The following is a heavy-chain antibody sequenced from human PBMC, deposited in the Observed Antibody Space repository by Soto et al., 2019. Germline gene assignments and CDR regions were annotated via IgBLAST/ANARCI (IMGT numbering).Heavy chain of an antibody. J-gene: IGHJ4*02. Sequence: SETLSLTCTVSGGSISSYYWSWIRQPPGKGLEWIGYIYYSGSTNYNPSLKSRVTISVDTSKNQFSLKLSSVTAADTAVYYCARYTIDYYDSSGYYLFDYWGQRTLVTVSS. CDR2: IYYSGST. D-gene: IGHD3-22*01. V-gene: IGHV4-59*01. CDR3: ARYTIDYYDSSGYYLFDY. CDR1: GGSISSYY.